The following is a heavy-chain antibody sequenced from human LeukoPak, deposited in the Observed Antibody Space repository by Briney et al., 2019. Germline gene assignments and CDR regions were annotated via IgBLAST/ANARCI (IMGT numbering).Heavy chain of an antibody. D-gene: IGHD3-22*01. CDR2: IYSGGST. Sequence: PLETLSLTCTVSGGSISSSYWSWIRQPAGKGLEWIGRIYSGGSTNYNPSLKSRVTMSVDTSKNQFSLKLSSVTAADTAMYYCAIYYYDSSGRSDYWGQGTLVTVSS. CDR1: GGSISSSY. CDR3: AIYYYDSSGRSDY. V-gene: IGHV4-4*07. J-gene: IGHJ4*02.